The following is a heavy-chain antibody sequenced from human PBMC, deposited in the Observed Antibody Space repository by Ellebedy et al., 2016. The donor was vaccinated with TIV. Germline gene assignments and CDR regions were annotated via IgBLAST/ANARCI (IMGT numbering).Heavy chain of an antibody. CDR1: GYTFTTFF. V-gene: IGHV1-46*01. J-gene: IGHJ4*02. CDR2: INPNGGST. CDR3: ARELYSLDYYRSGDVDY. D-gene: IGHD3-10*01. Sequence: AASVKVSCKASGYTFTTFFIHWVRQAPGQGLEWMGLINPNGGSTSYARKFRGRITMTRDTSMSTVYMELGSLRSEDTAVYYCARELYSLDYYRSGDVDYWGQGTLVTVSS.